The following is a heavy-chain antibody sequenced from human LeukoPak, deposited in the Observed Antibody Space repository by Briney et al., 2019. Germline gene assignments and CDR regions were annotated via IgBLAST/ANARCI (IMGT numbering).Heavy chain of an antibody. J-gene: IGHJ6*03. CDR1: GGTFSSYA. Sequence: GSSVKVSCKASGGTFSSYAISWVRQAPGQGLEWMGGIIPIFGTANYAQKFQGRVTITTDESTSTAYMELSSLRSEDTAVYYCASGGLVFVDYYYYMDVWGKGTTVTVSS. CDR2: IIPIFGTA. V-gene: IGHV1-69*05. D-gene: IGHD2-21*01. CDR3: ASGGLVFVDYYYYMDV.